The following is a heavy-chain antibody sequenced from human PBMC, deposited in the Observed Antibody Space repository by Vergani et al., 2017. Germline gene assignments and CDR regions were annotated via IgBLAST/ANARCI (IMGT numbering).Heavy chain of an antibody. CDR2: MNPNSGTT. CDR3: AAVSDGGIAAACNY. Sequence: QVPLVQSGAEVKKPGASVKVSCRASGYSFSSYYISWVRQATGQGLEWMGWMNPNSGTTGYAQKFQGRVTITRDMSTSTAYMELSSLRSEDTAVYYCAAVSDGGIAAACNYWGQGTLVTVSS. J-gene: IGHJ4*02. D-gene: IGHD6-13*01. V-gene: IGHV1-8*01. CDR1: GYSFSSYY.